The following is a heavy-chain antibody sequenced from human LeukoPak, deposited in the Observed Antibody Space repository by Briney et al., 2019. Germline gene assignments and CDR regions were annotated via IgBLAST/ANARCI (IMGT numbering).Heavy chain of an antibody. CDR3: ARLTPVGMDV. J-gene: IGHJ6*02. V-gene: IGHV3-48*01. CDR2: ISSSSSTI. Sequence: SGGSLRLSCAASGFTFSSYSMNWVRQAPGKGLEWVSYISSSSSTIYYADSVKGRFTISRDNAKNSLYLQMNSLRAEDTAVYYCARLTPVGMDVWGQGTTVTVSS. CDR1: GFTFSSYS. D-gene: IGHD4/OR15-4a*01.